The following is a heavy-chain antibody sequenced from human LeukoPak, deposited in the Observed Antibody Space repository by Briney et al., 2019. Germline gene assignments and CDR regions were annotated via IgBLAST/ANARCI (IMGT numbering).Heavy chain of an antibody. CDR2: ISDSGRT. Sequence: GGSLRLSCAASGFTFSNYAMNWVRQAPGKGLEWVSAISDSGRTYYADSVKGRFTISRDNSKNTLYLQMNSLRAEDTAVYYCAKKGGSDWSTDLLYFDYWGQGTLVTVSS. V-gene: IGHV3-23*01. J-gene: IGHJ4*02. D-gene: IGHD6-19*01. CDR3: AKKGGSDWSTDLLYFDY. CDR1: GFTFSNYA.